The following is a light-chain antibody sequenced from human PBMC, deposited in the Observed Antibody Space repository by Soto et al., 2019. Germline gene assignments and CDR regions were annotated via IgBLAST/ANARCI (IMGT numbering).Light chain of an antibody. CDR2: RNN. CDR3: AAWDDSLINYV. J-gene: IGLJ1*01. V-gene: IGLV1-47*01. CDR1: SSNIGSNY. Sequence: QPVLTQPPSASGTPGQRVTISCSGSSSNIGSNYVYWYQQLPGTAPKLLIYRNNQRPSGVPDRFSGSKSGTSASLAISGLRSEDEADYYCAAWDDSLINYVFGTGTKLTVL.